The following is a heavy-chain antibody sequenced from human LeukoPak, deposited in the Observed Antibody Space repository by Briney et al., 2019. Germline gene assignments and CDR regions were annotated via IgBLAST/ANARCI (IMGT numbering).Heavy chain of an antibody. J-gene: IGHJ4*02. V-gene: IGHV4-30-2*01. D-gene: IGHD3-16*02. CDR3: ARVTYYDYVWGSYRSNYFDY. Sequence: SETLSLTCAVSGGSISSGGYSWSWIRQPPGKGLEWIGYFYRSGSTYYNPSLKSRVTISVDTSKNQFSLKLSSVTAADTAVYYCARVTYYDYVWGSYRSNYFDYWGQGTLVTVSS. CDR1: GGSISSGGYS. CDR2: FYRSGST.